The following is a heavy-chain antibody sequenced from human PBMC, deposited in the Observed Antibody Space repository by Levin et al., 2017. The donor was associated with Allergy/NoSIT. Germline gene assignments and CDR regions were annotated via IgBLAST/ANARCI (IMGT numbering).Heavy chain of an antibody. CDR3: ARIEGVTTGFYGLDV. CDR1: GYTFTGYF. Sequence: GASVKVSCKGSGYTFTGYFLHWVRQAPGQGLEWMGWINPHSGGTNYTQKFQGRVTMTRDTSLSTAYMELSRLRSDDTAVYYCARIEGVTTGFYGLDVWGQGTSVTVSS. D-gene: IGHD1-26*01. V-gene: IGHV1-2*02. CDR2: INPHSGGT. J-gene: IGHJ6*02.